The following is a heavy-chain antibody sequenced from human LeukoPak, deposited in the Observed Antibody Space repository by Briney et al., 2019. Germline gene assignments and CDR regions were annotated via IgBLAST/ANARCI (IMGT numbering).Heavy chain of an antibody. CDR3: ASGLAAAGTHNWFDP. Sequence: PGGSLRLSCAASGFTFSSYWMHWVRQAPGKGLVWVSRINSDGSSTSYADSVKGRFTISRDNAKNTLYLQMNSLRAEDTAVYYCASGLAAAGTHNWFDPWGQGTLVTVSS. CDR1: GFTFSSYW. CDR2: INSDGSST. V-gene: IGHV3-74*01. D-gene: IGHD6-13*01. J-gene: IGHJ5*02.